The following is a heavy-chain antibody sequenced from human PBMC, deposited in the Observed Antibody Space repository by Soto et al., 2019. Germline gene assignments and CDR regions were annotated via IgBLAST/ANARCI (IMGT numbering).Heavy chain of an antibody. J-gene: IGHJ4*02. V-gene: IGHV4-31*03. CDR2: IFYSGST. CDR1: GGSISSGGYY. D-gene: IGHD3-9*01. Sequence: QVQLQESGPGLVKPSQTLSLTCTVSGGSISSGGYYWSWIRQHPGRGLEWIGDIFYSGSTSCNPSLMRRLPLSVSPSKTRYALALSSVTAADTGVYFCARENYESLTGYSYFDYWGPGSLVTVSS. CDR3: ARENYESLTGYSYFDY.